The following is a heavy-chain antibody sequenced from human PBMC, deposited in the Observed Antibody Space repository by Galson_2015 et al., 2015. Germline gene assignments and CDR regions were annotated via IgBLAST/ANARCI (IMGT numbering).Heavy chain of an antibody. D-gene: IGHD6-19*01. Sequence: SVKVSCKASGYTFTSYGISWVRQAPGQGLEWMGWISAYNGNTNYAQKLQGRVTMTTDTSTSTAYMELRSLRSDDTAVYYCAKLDRMSSSGWWYDAFDIWGQGTMDTVSS. V-gene: IGHV1-18*01. J-gene: IGHJ3*02. CDR1: GYTFTSYG. CDR2: ISAYNGNT. CDR3: AKLDRMSSSGWWYDAFDI.